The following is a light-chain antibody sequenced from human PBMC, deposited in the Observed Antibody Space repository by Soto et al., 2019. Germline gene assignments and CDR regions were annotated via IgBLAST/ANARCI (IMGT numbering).Light chain of an antibody. CDR2: DVS. CDR1: QSVSSY. Sequence: EIVLTQSPATLSLSPGDTATLSCRASQSVSSYLAWYQRKPGQAPRLLIYDVSNRATGIPARFSGSGSGTDFTLTIGSLEPEDFAVYYCQQRSNWPRTFGQGTKVEIK. V-gene: IGKV3-11*01. J-gene: IGKJ2*01. CDR3: QQRSNWPRT.